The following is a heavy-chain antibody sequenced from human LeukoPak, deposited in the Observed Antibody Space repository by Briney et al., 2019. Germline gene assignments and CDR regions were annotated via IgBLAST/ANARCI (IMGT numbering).Heavy chain of an antibody. J-gene: IGHJ4*02. CDR3: ARGVGERFFDY. Sequence: PGGSLRLSCAASGFSGSSNDMTWILEAPGKGLEWVSVIYSAGHTYYADSVNGRFTISRDNSKNTLYFQMNSLTDEDTAVYYCARGVGERFFDYWGQGTLVTVSS. CDR1: GFSGSSND. V-gene: IGHV3-66*01. D-gene: IGHD3-10*01. CDR2: IYSAGHT.